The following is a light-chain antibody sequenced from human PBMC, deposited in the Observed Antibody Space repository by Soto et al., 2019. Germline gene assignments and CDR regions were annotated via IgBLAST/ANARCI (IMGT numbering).Light chain of an antibody. CDR1: SSDVGGYNY. CDR3: CSYAGSYTVV. Sequence: QSVLTQPRSVSGSPGQSVTISCTGTSSDVGGYNYVSWFQQHPGKAPKLMIYDVSKRPSGVPDRFSGSKSGNTASLTISGLQAEDEAHYYCCSYAGSYTVVFGGGTQLTVL. J-gene: IGLJ2*01. V-gene: IGLV2-11*01. CDR2: DVS.